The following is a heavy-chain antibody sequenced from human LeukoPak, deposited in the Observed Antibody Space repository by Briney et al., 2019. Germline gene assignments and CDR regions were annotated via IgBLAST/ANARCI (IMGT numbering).Heavy chain of an antibody. D-gene: IGHD2-2*01. CDR3: ARHHKDQLATGWFDP. V-gene: IGHV5-51*01. J-gene: IGHJ5*02. CDR2: IYPGDSDT. Sequence: GESLKISCKGSGYSFNSYWIGWVRQMPGKGLEWMGIIYPGDSDTRYSPSFQGQVTISADKSISTAYLQWSSLKASDTAMYYCARHHKDQLATGWFDPWGQGTLVTVSS. CDR1: GYSFNSYW.